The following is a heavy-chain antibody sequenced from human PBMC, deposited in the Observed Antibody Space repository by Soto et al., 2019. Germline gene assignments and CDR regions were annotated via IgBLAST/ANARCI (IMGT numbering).Heavy chain of an antibody. V-gene: IGHV3-7*01. Sequence: EVLLVESGGGLVQPGGSLRLSCVASEFTLSNDWMTWVRQAPGKGLEWVANIKGDGSKIYYLDSVAGRFTISRDNARNALFLQMISLRADDTGVYYCARDLTPVTVGAWYDVFDIWGQGTMVTVSS. CDR1: EFTLSNDW. CDR2: IKGDGSKI. J-gene: IGHJ3*02. D-gene: IGHD2-21*02. CDR3: ARDLTPVTVGAWYDVFDI.